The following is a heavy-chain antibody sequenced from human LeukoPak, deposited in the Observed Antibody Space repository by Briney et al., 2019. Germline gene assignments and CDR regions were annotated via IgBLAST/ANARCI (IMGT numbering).Heavy chain of an antibody. CDR1: GDSINSLDL. CDR3: ARGGLVRYCSSTSCYRSNYYYGMDV. CDR2: INHSGST. V-gene: IGHV4-4*02. Sequence: SETLSLTCTVSGDSINSLDLWSWVRQPPGKGLEWIGEINHSGSTNYNPSLKSRVTISVDTSKNQFSLKLSSVTAADTAVYYCARGGLVRYCSSTSCYRSNYYYGMDVWGQGTTVTVSS. J-gene: IGHJ6*02. D-gene: IGHD2-2*02.